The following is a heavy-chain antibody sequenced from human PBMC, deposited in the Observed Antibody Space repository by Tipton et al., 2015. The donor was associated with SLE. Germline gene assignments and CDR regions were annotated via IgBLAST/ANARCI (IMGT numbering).Heavy chain of an antibody. D-gene: IGHD4-23*01. CDR1: GGSISSYY. CDR2: INHSGST. CDR3: AATVGGY. J-gene: IGHJ4*02. Sequence: LRLSCTVSGGSISSYYWGWIRQPPGKGLEWIGEINHSGSTNYNPSLKSRVTISVDTSKNQFSLKLSSVTAADTAVYYCAATVGGYWGQGTLVTVSS. V-gene: IGHV4-34*01.